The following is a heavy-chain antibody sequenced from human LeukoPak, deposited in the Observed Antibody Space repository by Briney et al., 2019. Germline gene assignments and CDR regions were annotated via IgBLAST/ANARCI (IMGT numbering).Heavy chain of an antibody. D-gene: IGHD6-19*01. V-gene: IGHV3-7*05. CDR3: ARGMTVAANWFDP. Sequence: GGSLRLSCAASGFTFSSYWMSWVRQAPGKGLEWVANIKQDGTEKYYVDSVKGRFTISRDNAENSLNLQMNSLRAEDTAVYYCARGMTVAANWFDPWGQGTLVTVSS. CDR2: IKQDGTEK. CDR1: GFTFSSYW. J-gene: IGHJ5*02.